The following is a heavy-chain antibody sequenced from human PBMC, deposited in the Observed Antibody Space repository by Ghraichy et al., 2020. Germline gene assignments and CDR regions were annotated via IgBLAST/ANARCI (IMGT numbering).Heavy chain of an antibody. D-gene: IGHD2-2*01. CDR2: ISSSSSYI. V-gene: IGHV3-21*01. CDR1: GFTFSSYS. J-gene: IGHJ4*02. CDR3: ARGGEYQLLLLDY. Sequence: GGSLRLSCAASGFTFSSYSMTWVRQAPGKGLEWVSSISSSSSYIYYADSVKGRFTISRDNAKNSLYLQMNSLRAEDTAVYYCARGGEYQLLLLDYWGQGTLVTVSS.